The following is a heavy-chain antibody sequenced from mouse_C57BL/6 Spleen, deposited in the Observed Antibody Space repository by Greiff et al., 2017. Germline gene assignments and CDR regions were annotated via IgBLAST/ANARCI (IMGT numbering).Heavy chain of an antibody. V-gene: IGHV3-6*01. D-gene: IGHD2-4*01. CDR1: GYSITSGYY. CDR2: ISYDGSN. Sequence: EVKLMESGPGLVKPSQSLSLTCSVTGYSITSGYYWNWIRQFPGNKLEWMGYISYDGSNNYNPSLKNRISITRDTSKNQFFLKLNSVTTEDTATYYCARGLIYYDYDVYWGQGTTLTVSS. J-gene: IGHJ2*01. CDR3: ARGLIYYDYDVY.